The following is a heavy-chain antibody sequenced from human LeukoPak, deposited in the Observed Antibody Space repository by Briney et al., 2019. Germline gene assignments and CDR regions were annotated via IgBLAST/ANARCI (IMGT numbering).Heavy chain of an antibody. CDR2: IYHSEST. J-gene: IGHJ4*02. V-gene: IGHV4-4*02. D-gene: IGHD3-10*01. Sequence: PGETLSLTCAVSGGPISSSNWWSWVRKPPGKGLGWIGVIYHSESTNYNPSLKSRVTISVDKSNNQFSLQLSSVTAADTAVYYWARGSIWFGELLPLDYWGQGTVVTVSS. CDR3: ARGSIWFGELLPLDY. CDR1: GGPISSSNW.